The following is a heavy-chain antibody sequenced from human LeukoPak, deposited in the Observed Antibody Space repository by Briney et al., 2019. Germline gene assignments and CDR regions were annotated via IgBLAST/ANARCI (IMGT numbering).Heavy chain of an antibody. V-gene: IGHV1-8*01. J-gene: IGHJ5*02. CDR1: GYTFTSYD. CDR2: MNPNSGNT. D-gene: IGHD3-3*01. Sequence: ASVKVSCKASGYTFTSYDINWVRQATGQGLEWMGWMNPNSGNTGYAQKFQGRVTMTRNTSISTAYMELSSLRSEDTAVYYCARGRFHYLGSRTFGVVIHNWFDPWGQGTLVTVSS. CDR3: ARGRFHYLGSRTFGVVIHNWFDP.